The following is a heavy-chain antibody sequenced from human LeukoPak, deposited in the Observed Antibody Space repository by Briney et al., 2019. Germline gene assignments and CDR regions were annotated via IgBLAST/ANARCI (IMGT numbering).Heavy chain of an antibody. Sequence: SETLSLTCSVSRGSISTYYWSWIRQPAGKGLEWIGRIYTSGSTNYNPSLKSRVTMSVETSKNQFSLKLSSVTAADTAVYFCARGTVPNAFDIWGQGTMVTVS. CDR2: IYTSGST. D-gene: IGHD1/OR15-1a*01. CDR3: ARGTVPNAFDI. J-gene: IGHJ3*02. V-gene: IGHV4-4*07. CDR1: RGSISTYY.